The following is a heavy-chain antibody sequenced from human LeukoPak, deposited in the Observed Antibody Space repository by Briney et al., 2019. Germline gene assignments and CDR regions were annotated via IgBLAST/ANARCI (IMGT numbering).Heavy chain of an antibody. J-gene: IGHJ4*02. CDR2: INHSGST. Sequence: PSETLSLTCTVSGGSISSYYWSWIRQPPGKGLEWIGEINHSGSTNYNPSLKSRVTISVDTSKNQFSLKLSSVTAADTAVYYCARVGALGYYDSSGYYPTENWGQGTLVTVSS. CDR1: GGSISSYY. V-gene: IGHV4-34*01. CDR3: ARVGALGYYDSSGYYPTEN. D-gene: IGHD3-22*01.